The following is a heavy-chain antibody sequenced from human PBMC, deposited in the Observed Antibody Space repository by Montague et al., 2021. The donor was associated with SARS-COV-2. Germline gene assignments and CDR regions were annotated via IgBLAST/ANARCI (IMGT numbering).Heavy chain of an antibody. J-gene: IGHJ2*01. D-gene: IGHD7-27*01. CDR1: GGSISGDNYY. CDR3: ARNRGWGSRGAGCIDL. Sequence: TLSLTCTVSGGSISGDNYYWTRIRQHPGKGLEWIAYIYYTGSTYYNPSLQSRLRTSLDTSKNQFSLTLTSVTAADTAIYYCARNRGWGSRGAGCIDLWGRGTLVTVSS. CDR2: IYYTGST. V-gene: IGHV4-31*03.